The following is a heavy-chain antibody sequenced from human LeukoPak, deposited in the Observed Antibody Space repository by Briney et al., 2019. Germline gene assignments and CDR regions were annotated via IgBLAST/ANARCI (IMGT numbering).Heavy chain of an antibody. CDR1: GFTFSTYS. V-gene: IGHV3-21*01. Sequence: GGSLRLPCSASGFTFSTYSMNWVRDAPETGLEWVSSISTGSSYIFYGDSVKGRFTISRDNADNSLYLQMNSLRAEDTAVYYCARTRDSSGCFDFWGQGTLVTVSS. CDR2: ISTGSSYI. CDR3: ARTRDSSGCFDF. D-gene: IGHD6-19*01. J-gene: IGHJ4*02.